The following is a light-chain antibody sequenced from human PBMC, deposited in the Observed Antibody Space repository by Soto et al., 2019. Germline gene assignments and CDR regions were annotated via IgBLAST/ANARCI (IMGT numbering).Light chain of an antibody. Sequence: EIVLTQSPGTLSLSPGERATLSCRASQSVSSSYLAWYQQKPGEAPRLLIYGASRQATGIPDRFSGSGAGTDFPLTISRLEPEDFAVYYCQQYGNSPAFGGGTKVEIK. CDR3: QQYGNSPA. CDR2: GAS. CDR1: QSVSSSY. V-gene: IGKV3-20*01. J-gene: IGKJ4*01.